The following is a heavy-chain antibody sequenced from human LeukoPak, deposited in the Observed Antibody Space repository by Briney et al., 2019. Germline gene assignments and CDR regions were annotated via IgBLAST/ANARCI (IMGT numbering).Heavy chain of an antibody. V-gene: IGHV3-23*01. Sequence: GGSLRLSCAASGFTFSSYAMSWVRQAPGKGLEWVSAISGSGGSTYYADSVKGRFTISRDNSKNTLYLQMNSPRAEDTAVYYCAKALIRDIVVVPAAIPYYYYYGMDVWGQGTTVTVSS. CDR1: GFTFSSYA. D-gene: IGHD2-2*01. CDR2: ISGSGGST. CDR3: AKALIRDIVVVPAAIPYYYYYGMDV. J-gene: IGHJ6*02.